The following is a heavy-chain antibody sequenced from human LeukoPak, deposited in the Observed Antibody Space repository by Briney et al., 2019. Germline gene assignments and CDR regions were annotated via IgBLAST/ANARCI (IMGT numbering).Heavy chain of an antibody. V-gene: IGHV4-31*11. J-gene: IGHJ5*02. CDR2: IYYSGST. Sequence: SETLSLTCAVYGGSFSGYYWSWIRQHPGKGLEWIGYIYYSGSTYYNPSLKSRVTISVDTSKNQFSLKLSSVTAADTAVYYCARSAVDTIFGVVIPTNWFDPWGQGTLVTVSS. CDR3: ARSAVDTIFGVVIPTNWFDP. CDR1: GGSFSGYY. D-gene: IGHD3-3*01.